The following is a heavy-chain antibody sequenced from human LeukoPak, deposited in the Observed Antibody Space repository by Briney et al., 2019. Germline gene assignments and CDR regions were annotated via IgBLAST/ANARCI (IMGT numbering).Heavy chain of an antibody. CDR2: INHSGST. Sequence: EPLSLTSAVYGGSLSNYYWSWIRQPPGQGREWIGEINHSGSTKFNPSLKSRVTILVYMSKSQFSLELRSVTAADTAVYYCARGPAAGSDFAWFDPWGQGTLVTVSS. V-gene: IGHV4-34*01. CDR1: GGSLSNYY. CDR3: ARGPAAGSDFAWFDP. J-gene: IGHJ5*02. D-gene: IGHD3-10*01.